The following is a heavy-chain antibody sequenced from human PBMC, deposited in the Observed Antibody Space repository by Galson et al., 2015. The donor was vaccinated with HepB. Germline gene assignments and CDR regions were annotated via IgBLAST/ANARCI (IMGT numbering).Heavy chain of an antibody. J-gene: IGHJ6*02. CDR1: GFTFSSYG. Sequence: SLRLSCAASGFTFSSYGMHWVRQAPGKGLEWVAFIRYDGSNKYYADSVKGRFTISRDNSKNTLYLQMNSLRAEDTAVYYCAKAPGGTYSSSWYELGQPAYYYYYYGMDVWGQGTTVTVSS. V-gene: IGHV3-30*02. CDR2: IRYDGSNK. CDR3: AKAPGGTYSSSWYELGQPAYYYYYYGMDV. D-gene: IGHD6-13*01.